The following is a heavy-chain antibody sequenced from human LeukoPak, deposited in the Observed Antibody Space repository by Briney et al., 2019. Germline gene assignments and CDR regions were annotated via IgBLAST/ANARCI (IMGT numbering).Heavy chain of an antibody. CDR1: GFTFSSYE. CDR2: IRYDGSNK. J-gene: IGHJ4*02. Sequence: GGSLRLSCAASGFTFSSYEMNWVRQAPGKGLEWVAFIRYDGSNKYYADSVKGRFTISRDNSKNTLYLQMKSLRAEDTAVYYCARVSEGYYGSGSYPLFDYWGQGTLVTVSS. V-gene: IGHV3-30*02. D-gene: IGHD3-10*01. CDR3: ARVSEGYYGSGSYPLFDY.